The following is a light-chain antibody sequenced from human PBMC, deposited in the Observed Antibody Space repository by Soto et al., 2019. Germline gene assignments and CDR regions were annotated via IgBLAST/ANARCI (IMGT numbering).Light chain of an antibody. Sequence: EVVLTQSPAILSLSPGERATLSCRASQTVSSARLAWFQQKPGQAPRLLIYGASSRAPGIPDRFSGSGSETDFTLTITRLESEDFAVYSCHQYGSSPWTFGQGTKVDIK. CDR3: HQYGSSPWT. V-gene: IGKV3-20*01. J-gene: IGKJ1*01. CDR2: GAS. CDR1: QTVSSAR.